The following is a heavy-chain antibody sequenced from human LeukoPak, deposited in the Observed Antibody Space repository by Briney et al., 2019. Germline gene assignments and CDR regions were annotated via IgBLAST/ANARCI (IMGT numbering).Heavy chain of an antibody. D-gene: IGHD3-3*01. CDR3: ARGRFLDAFDI. CDR2: IYYSGST. J-gene: IGHJ3*02. Sequence: PSETLSLTCTVSGGSISSYYWSWIRQPPGKGLEWIGYIYYSGSTKYKPSLKSRVTISVDTSKNQFTLKLSSVTAADTAVYYCARGRFLDAFDIWGQGTMVTVSS. CDR1: GGSISSYY. V-gene: IGHV4-59*01.